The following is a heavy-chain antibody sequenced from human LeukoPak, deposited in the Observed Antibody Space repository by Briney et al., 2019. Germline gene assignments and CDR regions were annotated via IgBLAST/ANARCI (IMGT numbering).Heavy chain of an antibody. Sequence: GSLRLSCAASGFTFSSYQMNWVRQAPGKGLQWVSYIGSSGSTIYYADSVKGRFTISRDNAKNSLYLQMSSLRAEDTAVYYCTRITTAMDVDYWGQGTLVTVSS. CDR2: IGSSGSTI. V-gene: IGHV3-48*03. CDR3: TRITTAMDVDY. J-gene: IGHJ4*02. D-gene: IGHD5-18*01. CDR1: GFTFSSYQ.